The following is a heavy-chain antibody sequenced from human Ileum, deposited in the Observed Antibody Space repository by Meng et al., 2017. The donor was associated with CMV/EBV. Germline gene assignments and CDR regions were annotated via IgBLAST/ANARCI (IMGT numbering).Heavy chain of an antibody. CDR1: GFTYSSSN. Sequence: AGVVWVGGGRVNPGGSLSLSCAASGFTYSSSNMSWVRQAPGKCLEWVSSITSGSSIFYADSVKGRFTISRDNAKNLFFLQMDSLRADDTAVYYCARYTSTYRDYWGQGALVTVSS. CDR2: ITSGSSI. CDR3: ARYTSTYRDY. J-gene: IGHJ4*02. D-gene: IGHD1-26*01. V-gene: IGHV3-21*06.